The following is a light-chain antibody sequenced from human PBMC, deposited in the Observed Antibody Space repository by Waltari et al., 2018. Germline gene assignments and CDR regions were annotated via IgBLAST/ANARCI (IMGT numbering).Light chain of an antibody. CDR2: DAS. CDR3: QQRSSWGFT. J-gene: IGKJ3*01. Sequence: EIVLTQSPATVSLSPGESATLSCRASQSVTTLLAWYQQRPGQAPRLLFYDASNRATGIPARFSGSGFGTGFTLTISNLDPEDSAIYYCQQRSSWGFTFGPGTKVEIK. V-gene: IGKV3-11*01. CDR1: QSVTTL.